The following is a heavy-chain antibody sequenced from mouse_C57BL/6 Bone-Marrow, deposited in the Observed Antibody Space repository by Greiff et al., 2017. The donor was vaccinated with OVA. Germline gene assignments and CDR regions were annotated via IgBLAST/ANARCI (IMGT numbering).Heavy chain of an antibody. V-gene: IGHV1-18*01. CDR2: INPNNGGT. CDR1: GYTFTDYN. Sequence: EVKLVESGPELVKPGASVKIPCKASGYTFTDYNMDWVKQSHGKSLEWVGDINPNNGGTIYNQKFKGKATLTVDKFSITAYMELRSLTAEDTAVYYCARRRSYYFDDWGQGTTLTVSS. CDR3: ARRRSYYFDD. J-gene: IGHJ2*01.